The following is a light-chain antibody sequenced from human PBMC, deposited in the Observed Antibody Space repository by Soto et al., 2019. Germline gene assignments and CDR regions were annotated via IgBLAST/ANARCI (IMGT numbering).Light chain of an antibody. J-gene: IGKJ1*01. CDR1: QSVSSNF. CDR2: GAS. Sequence: DIVLTQSPGTLSLSPGERATLSCRASQSVSSNFLAWYQKKSGQAPSLLVYGASNRATGITARFSGSGSGTDFTLTISRLEPEDFAVYFCQQYGSSPPTFGPGTKVDIK. V-gene: IGKV3-20*01. CDR3: QQYGSSPPT.